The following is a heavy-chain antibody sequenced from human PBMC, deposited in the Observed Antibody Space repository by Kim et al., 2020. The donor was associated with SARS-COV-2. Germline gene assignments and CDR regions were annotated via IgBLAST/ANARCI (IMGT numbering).Heavy chain of an antibody. J-gene: IGHJ6*02. V-gene: IGHV3-30*04. CDR3: ARARRDSVMDYFYGIDV. D-gene: IGHD2-21*01. CDR2: VSYDGSNE. CDR1: GFSFNNFA. Sequence: GGSLRLSCAASGFSFNNFAMHWVRQAPGKGLECVAVVSYDGSNESYAESVKGRFTTSRDNSKNTLDLRMSSLRPEDTAIYYCARARRDSVMDYFYGIDVWGQGTTVTVTS.